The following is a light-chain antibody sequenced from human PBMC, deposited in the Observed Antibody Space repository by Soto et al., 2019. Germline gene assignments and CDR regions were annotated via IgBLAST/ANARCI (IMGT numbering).Light chain of an antibody. CDR1: SSDVGGYNY. V-gene: IGLV2-14*01. J-gene: IGLJ1*01. CDR3: SSYTSSSLYV. CDR2: DVS. Sequence: QSVLTQPASVSGSPGQSITISCTGTSSDVGGYNYVSWYQQHPGKAPKLMIYDVSNRPSGVSNRFSGSKSGNTASLTISGLQAEDEADYYCSSYTSSSLYVFGTGTK.